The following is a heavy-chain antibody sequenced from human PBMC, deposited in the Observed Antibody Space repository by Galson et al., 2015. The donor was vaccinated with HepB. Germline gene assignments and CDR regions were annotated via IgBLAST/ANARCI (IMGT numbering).Heavy chain of an antibody. J-gene: IGHJ4*02. D-gene: IGHD1-26*01. CDR3: ASALVGAAGFDY. CDR2: IWYDGSNK. V-gene: IGHV3-33*01. CDR1: GFTFSSYG. Sequence: SLRLSCAASGFTFSSYGMHWVRQAPGKGLEWVGVIWYDGSNKYYADSVKGRFTISRDNSKNTLYPQMNSLRAEDTAVYYCASALVGAAGFDYWGQGTLVTVSS.